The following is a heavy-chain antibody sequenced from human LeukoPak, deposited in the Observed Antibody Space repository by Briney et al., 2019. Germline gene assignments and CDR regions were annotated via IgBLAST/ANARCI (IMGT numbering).Heavy chain of an antibody. D-gene: IGHD1-26*01. CDR1: GGSISSGGYY. CDR2: IFHSGST. V-gene: IGHV4-31*03. Sequence: NPSETLSLTCTVSGGSISSGGYYWHWIRQHPGKGLEWIGHIFHSGSTYYNPSLKSRVFMSVDTSKNQFSLELSSVTAADTAVYFCARAGIVGATKEAFDYWGQGTLVTVSS. J-gene: IGHJ4*02. CDR3: ARAGIVGATKEAFDY.